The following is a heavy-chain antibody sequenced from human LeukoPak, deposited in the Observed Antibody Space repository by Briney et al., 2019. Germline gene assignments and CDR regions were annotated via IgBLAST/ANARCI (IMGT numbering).Heavy chain of an antibody. Sequence: ASVKVSCKASGGTFSSYAISWVPQAPGQGLEWMGGIIPIFGTANYAQKFQGRVTITADESTSTAYMELSSLRSEDTAVYYCARVPAPNYASYYYYGMDVWGQGTTVTVSS. D-gene: IGHD2-2*01. V-gene: IGHV1-69*13. J-gene: IGHJ6*02. CDR3: ARVPAPNYASYYYYGMDV. CDR1: GGTFSSYA. CDR2: IIPIFGTA.